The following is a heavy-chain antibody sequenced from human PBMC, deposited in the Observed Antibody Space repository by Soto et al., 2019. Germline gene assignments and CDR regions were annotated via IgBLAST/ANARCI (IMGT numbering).Heavy chain of an antibody. Sequence: LSLTCAVYGGSFSGYYWSWIRQPPGKGLEWIGEINHSGSTNYNPSLKSRVTISVDTSKNQFSLKLSSVTAADTAVYYCARGGPEYYDFWSGYPRPFDYWGQGTLVTVSS. CDR2: INHSGST. CDR1: GGSFSGYY. J-gene: IGHJ4*02. CDR3: ARGGPEYYDFWSGYPRPFDY. V-gene: IGHV4-34*01. D-gene: IGHD3-3*01.